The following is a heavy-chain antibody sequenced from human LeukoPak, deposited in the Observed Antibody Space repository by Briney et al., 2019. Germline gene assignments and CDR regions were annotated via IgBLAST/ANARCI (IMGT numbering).Heavy chain of an antibody. Sequence: PRKSLRLSCAASGFDFSDYAMHWVRQAPGRGLEWVAIISYEGGTNKYYADSVKGRFTISRDNSKNTLYLQMNSLRGEDTAVYYCTRDWSAAGGFDYWGQGTLVTVSS. CDR1: GFDFSDYA. CDR3: TRDWSAAGGFDY. CDR2: ISYEGGTNK. V-gene: IGHV3-30*19. J-gene: IGHJ4*02. D-gene: IGHD6-13*01.